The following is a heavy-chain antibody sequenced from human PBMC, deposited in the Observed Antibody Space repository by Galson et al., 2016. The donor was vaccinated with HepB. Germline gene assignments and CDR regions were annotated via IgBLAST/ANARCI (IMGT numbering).Heavy chain of an antibody. J-gene: IGHJ4*02. CDR3: ARDRPSHAQYYFDY. V-gene: IGHV1-69*06. Sequence: SVKVSCKASEGTFSSYTIPWVRQAPGQGLGWMGGIIPMFGTANYAQKLQGRDTITADKSTSTAYMELSSLRSEDTAVYYCARDRPSHAQYYFDYWGQGTLVTVSS. CDR1: EGTFSSYT. CDR2: IIPMFGTA.